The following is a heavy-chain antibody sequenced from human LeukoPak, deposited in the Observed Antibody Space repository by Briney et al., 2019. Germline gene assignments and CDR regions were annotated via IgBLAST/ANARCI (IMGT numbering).Heavy chain of an antibody. J-gene: IGHJ2*01. CDR3: AKDPYYYDSSGYYYRYFDL. Sequence: GGSLRLSCAASGFTFSSYAMSWVRQAPGKGLEWVSAISGSGGSTYYADSVKGRFTVSRDNSKNTLYLQMNSLRAEDTAVYYCAKDPYYYDSSGYYYRYFDLWGRGTLVTVSS. D-gene: IGHD3-22*01. CDR1: GFTFSSYA. V-gene: IGHV3-23*01. CDR2: ISGSGGST.